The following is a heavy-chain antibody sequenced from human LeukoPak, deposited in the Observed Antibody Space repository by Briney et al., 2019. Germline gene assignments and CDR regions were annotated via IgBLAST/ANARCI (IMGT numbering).Heavy chain of an antibody. D-gene: IGHD1-26*01. CDR2: INHSGST. J-gene: IGHJ4*02. V-gene: IGHV4-34*01. CDR1: GGSFSGYY. CDR3: VSGPVGAEDY. Sequence: PSETLSLTCAVYGGSFSGYYWSWIRQPPGKGLEWIGEINHSGSTNYNPSLKSRVTISVDTSKNQFSLKLSSVTAADTAVYYCVSGPVGAEDYWGQGTLVTVSS.